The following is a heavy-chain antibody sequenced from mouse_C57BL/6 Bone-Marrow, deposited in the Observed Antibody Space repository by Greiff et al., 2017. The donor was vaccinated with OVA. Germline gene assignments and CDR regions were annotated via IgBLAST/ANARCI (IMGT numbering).Heavy chain of an antibody. CDR2: IDPENGDT. V-gene: IGHV14-4*01. J-gene: IGHJ2*01. D-gene: IGHD2-4*01. CDR1: GFNIKDDY. CDR3: TTYDYDDYFDY. Sequence: VQLKESGAELVRPGASVKLSCTASGFNIKDDYMHWVKQRPEQGLEWIGWIDPENGDTEYASKFQGKATITADTSSNTAYLQLSSLTSEDTAVYYCTTYDYDDYFDYWGQGTTLTVSS.